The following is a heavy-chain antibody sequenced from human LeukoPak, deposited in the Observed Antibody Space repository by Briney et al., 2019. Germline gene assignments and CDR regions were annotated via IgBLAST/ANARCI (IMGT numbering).Heavy chain of an antibody. CDR3: ARAAYGDYYFDY. D-gene: IGHD4-17*01. CDR1: GFTFDDYT. J-gene: IGHJ4*02. Sequence: GGSLRLSCAASGFTFDDYTMHWVRQAPGKGLEWVSVISWDGGSTYYADSVKGRFTISRGNAKNSLYLQMNSLRAEDTAVYYCARAAYGDYYFDYWGQGTLVTVSS. V-gene: IGHV3-43*01. CDR2: ISWDGGST.